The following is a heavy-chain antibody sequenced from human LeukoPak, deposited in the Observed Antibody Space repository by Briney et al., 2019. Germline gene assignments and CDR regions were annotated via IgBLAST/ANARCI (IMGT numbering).Heavy chain of an antibody. Sequence: GASVKVSCKASGYTFTSYYMHWVRQAPGQGLEWMGIINPSGGSTSYAQKFQGRVTMTSDTSTSTVYMELSSLRSEDTAVYYCARPVDPYCGGDCYSWFDPWGQGTLVTVSS. V-gene: IGHV1-46*01. CDR2: INPSGGST. CDR3: ARPVDPYCGGDCYSWFDP. D-gene: IGHD2-21*02. CDR1: GYTFTSYY. J-gene: IGHJ5*02.